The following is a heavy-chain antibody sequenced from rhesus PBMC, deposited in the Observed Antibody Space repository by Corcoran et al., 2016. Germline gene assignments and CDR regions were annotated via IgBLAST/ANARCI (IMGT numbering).Heavy chain of an antibody. V-gene: IGHV4-65*01. CDR3: ARSTGYSGYTWGY. J-gene: IGHJ4*01. CDR2: IGGTTGSP. CDR1: GGSISSSNW. Sequence: QVQLQESGPGLVKPSETLSLTCAVSGGSISSSNWWNWIRQPPGKGLEWNGYIGGTTGSPDYHPSLKGRVTLSTDTSKKQLSLGLSSVTAADTAMYCCARSTGYSGYTWGYWGQGVLVIVSS. D-gene: IGHD5-30*01.